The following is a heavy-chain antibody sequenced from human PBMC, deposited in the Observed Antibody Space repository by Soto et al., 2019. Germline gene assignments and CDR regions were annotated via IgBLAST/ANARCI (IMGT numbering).Heavy chain of an antibody. CDR3: ARGYCTATICDPWFDP. V-gene: IGHV5-51*01. CDR1: GYAFSSYW. J-gene: IGHJ5*02. CDR2: IYPGDSDT. D-gene: IGHD2-8*02. Sequence: GESLKISCKGSGYAFSSYWIAWVRQMPVKGLEWMGIIYPGDSDTRYSPSFQGQVTISVDKSITTAYLQWSSLKASDTAMYYCARGYCTATICDPWFDPWGQGTLVTVSS.